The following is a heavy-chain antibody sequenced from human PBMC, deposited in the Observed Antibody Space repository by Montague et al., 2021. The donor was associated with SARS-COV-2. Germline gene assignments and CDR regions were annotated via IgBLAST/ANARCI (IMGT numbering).Heavy chain of an antibody. D-gene: IGHD3-9*01. CDR3: ARIRDYDILTGSYSGFDY. Sequence: PAVVKPTQTLTLTCTFSGFSLSTSGMCVSWIRQPPGKALEWLALIDWDDDKYYSTSLKTRLTISKDTSKNQVVLTMTNVDPVDTATYYCARIRDYDILTGSYSGFDYWGQGTLVTVSS. CDR2: IDWDDDK. J-gene: IGHJ4*02. CDR1: GFSLSTSGMC. V-gene: IGHV2-70*01.